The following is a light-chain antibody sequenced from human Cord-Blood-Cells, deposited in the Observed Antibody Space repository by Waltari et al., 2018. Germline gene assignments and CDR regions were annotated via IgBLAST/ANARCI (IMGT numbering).Light chain of an antibody. J-gene: IGKJ5*01. Sequence: AIRMTQSPSSLSASPGDRVTITCRASQGISSYLAWYQQKPGKAPKLLIYASSTLQSGGPSGFSGSGSATDFTLTISCLHSEDFATYYGQQYYSDPTFGQGTRLEIK. V-gene: IGKV1-8*01. CDR3: QQYYSDPT. CDR1: QGISSY. CDR2: ASS.